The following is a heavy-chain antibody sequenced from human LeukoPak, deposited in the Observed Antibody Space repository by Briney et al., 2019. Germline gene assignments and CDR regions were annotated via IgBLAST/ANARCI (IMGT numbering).Heavy chain of an antibody. V-gene: IGHV1-24*01. Sequence: AASVKVSCKVSGHTLTELFMHWVRQAPGKGLEWMGGFDPEDGETIYAQKFQGRVTMTKDTSTHTGYMELSSLRSDDTAVYYCTLQRISFLNYFDPWGQGTLVTVSS. D-gene: IGHD2/OR15-2a*01. CDR2: FDPEDGET. CDR3: TLQRISFLNYFDP. J-gene: IGHJ5*02. CDR1: GHTLTELF.